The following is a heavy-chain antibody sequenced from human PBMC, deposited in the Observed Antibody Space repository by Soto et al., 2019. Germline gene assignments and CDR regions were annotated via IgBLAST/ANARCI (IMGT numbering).Heavy chain of an antibody. CDR2: IWYDGSNK. Sequence: QVQLVESGGGVVQPGRSLRLSCAASGFTFSSYGMHWVRQAPGKGLEWVAVIWYDGSNKYYADSVKGRFTISRDKSKNTLYRQMNSLSAEDTAVYYCARDRSAHYDFWSGYGGIDYWGQGTLVTVSS. D-gene: IGHD3-3*01. CDR1: GFTFSSYG. J-gene: IGHJ4*02. CDR3: ARDRSAHYDFWSGYGGIDY. V-gene: IGHV3-33*01.